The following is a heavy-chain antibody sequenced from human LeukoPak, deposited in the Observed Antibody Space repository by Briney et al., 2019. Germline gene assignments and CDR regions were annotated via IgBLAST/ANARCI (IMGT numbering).Heavy chain of an antibody. D-gene: IGHD6-13*01. J-gene: IGHJ4*02. Sequence: SETLSLTCTVSGGSISSSSYYWGWIRQPPGKGLEWIGSIYYSGSTYYNPSLKSRVTISVDTSKNQFSLKLSSVTAADTAVYYCAKGRYSSPTYYFDYWGQGTLVTVSS. CDR2: IYYSGST. CDR1: GGSISSSSYY. CDR3: AKGRYSSPTYYFDY. V-gene: IGHV4-39*01.